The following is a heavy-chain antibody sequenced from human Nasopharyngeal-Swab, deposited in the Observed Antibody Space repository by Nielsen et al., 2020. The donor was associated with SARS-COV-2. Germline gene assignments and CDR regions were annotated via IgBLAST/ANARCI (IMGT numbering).Heavy chain of an antibody. J-gene: IGHJ6*02. CDR3: ARAAILFGMDV. V-gene: IGHV1-69*04. Sequence: WVRQAPGQGLEWMGRIIPILGIANYAQKFQGRVTITADKSTSIAYMKLSSLRSEDTAVYYCARAAILFGMDVWGQGTTVTVSS. D-gene: IGHD3-3*01. CDR2: IIPILGIA.